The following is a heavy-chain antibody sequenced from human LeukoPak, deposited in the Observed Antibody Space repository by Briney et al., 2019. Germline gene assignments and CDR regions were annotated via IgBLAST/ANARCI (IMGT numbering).Heavy chain of an antibody. V-gene: IGHV4-39*07. Sequence: SETLSLTCTVSGGSISSSSYYWGWIRQPPGKGLEWIGSIYYSGSTYYNPSLKSRVTISVDTSKNQFSLKLSSVTAADTAVYYCASTVDTAMAYYFDYWGQGTLVTVSS. J-gene: IGHJ4*02. D-gene: IGHD5-18*01. CDR3: ASTVDTAMAYYFDY. CDR2: IYYSGST. CDR1: GGSISSSSYY.